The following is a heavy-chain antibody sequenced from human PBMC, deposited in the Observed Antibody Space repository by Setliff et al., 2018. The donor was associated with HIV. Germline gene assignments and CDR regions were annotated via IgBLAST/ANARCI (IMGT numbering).Heavy chain of an antibody. J-gene: IGHJ5*02. V-gene: IGHV1-18*01. CDR2: ISAYNGNT. CDR3: ARGLAQFDLT. CDR1: GYTFTNFG. Sequence: ASVKVSCKASGYTFTNFGIGWVRQAPGQGLEWMGWISAYNGNTNYAQKFQGRVTITADKSTSTAYMELSSLRSEDTAVDYCARGLAQFDLTWGQGTLVTVSS.